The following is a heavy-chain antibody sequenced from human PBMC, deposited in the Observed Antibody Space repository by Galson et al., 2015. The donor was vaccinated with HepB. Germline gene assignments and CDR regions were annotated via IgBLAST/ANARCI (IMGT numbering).Heavy chain of an antibody. D-gene: IGHD6-19*01. CDR3: ARDLWVPHINQISSGWPLYYYYGMDV. Sequence: SLRLSCAASGFTFSSYSMNWVRQAPGKGLEWVSYISSSSSTIYYADSVKGRFTIPRDNAKNSLYLQMNSLRAEDTAVYYCARDLWVPHINQISSGWPLYYYYGMDVWVQGTTVTVSS. CDR2: ISSSSSTI. J-gene: IGHJ6*02. V-gene: IGHV3-48*01. CDR1: GFTFSSYS.